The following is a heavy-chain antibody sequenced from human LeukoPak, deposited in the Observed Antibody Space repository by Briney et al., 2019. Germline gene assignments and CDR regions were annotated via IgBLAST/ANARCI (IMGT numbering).Heavy chain of an antibody. V-gene: IGHV3-21*01. CDR1: GFTFSSYS. J-gene: IGHJ4*02. CDR3: ARESSRYYDILTGYYRPYYFDY. CDR2: ISSSSSYI. D-gene: IGHD3-9*01. Sequence: GGSLRLSCAASGFTFSSYSMNWVRQAPGKGLEWVSSISSSSSYIYYADSVKGRFTNSRDNAKNSLYLQMNSLRAEDTAVYYCARESSRYYDILTGYYRPYYFDYWGQGTLVTVSS.